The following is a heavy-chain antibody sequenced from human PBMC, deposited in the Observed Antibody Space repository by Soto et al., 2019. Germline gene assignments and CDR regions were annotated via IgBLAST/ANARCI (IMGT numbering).Heavy chain of an antibody. CDR2: IYHSGST. J-gene: IGHJ4*02. Sequence: QVQLQESGPGLVKPSQTLSLTCTVSGGSINRGDYYWGWIRQHPAKGLEGIRYIYHSGSTHYTPALKSRVTLSLDTSKNQFSLRMSSLTAADTAVYYCARDPGYVDYAPRYWGQGTLVTVAS. D-gene: IGHD4-17*01. V-gene: IGHV4-30-4*01. CDR1: GGSINRGDYY. CDR3: ARDPGYVDYAPRY.